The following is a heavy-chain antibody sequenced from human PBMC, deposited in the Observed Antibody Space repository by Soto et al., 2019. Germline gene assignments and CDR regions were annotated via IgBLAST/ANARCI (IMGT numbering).Heavy chain of an antibody. CDR3: ARAIKRWEVHYYFDY. V-gene: IGHV1-69*06. J-gene: IGHJ4*02. D-gene: IGHD1-26*01. CDR2: IVVISNTA. CDR1: GSTFNNFA. Sequence: QVVLLQSGAEVKEPGSSVRVSCKVSGSTFNNFAFNWVRQAPGHGPEWMGGIVVISNTADYSQRFRDRVTITADTSTNTLYMDLRSLTFEDTAVYYCARAIKRWEVHYYFDYWGQGTLVTVSS.